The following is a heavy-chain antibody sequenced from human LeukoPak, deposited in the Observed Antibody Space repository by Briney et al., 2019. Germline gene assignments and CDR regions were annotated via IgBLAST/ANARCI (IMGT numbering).Heavy chain of an antibody. Sequence: GGSLRLSCAASGFTVSSNYMSWVSQAPGKGLEWVSVIYSGGSTYYADSVKDRFTISRDNSKNTLYLQMNSLRAEDTAVYYCARSYYYGSGSYDYWGQGTLVTVSS. CDR3: ARSYYYGSGSYDY. V-gene: IGHV3-53*01. CDR1: GFTVSSNY. J-gene: IGHJ4*02. D-gene: IGHD3-10*01. CDR2: IYSGGST.